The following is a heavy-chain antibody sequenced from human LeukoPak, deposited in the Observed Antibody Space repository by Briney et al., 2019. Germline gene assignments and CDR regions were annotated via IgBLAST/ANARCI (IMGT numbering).Heavy chain of an antibody. CDR3: AKVAAAAGKGVTLFDY. D-gene: IGHD6-13*01. V-gene: IGHV3-30*02. Sequence: GGSLRLSCAASGFTFSSYGMHWVRQAPGKGLEWVAFIRYDGSNKYYADSVKGRFTISRDNSKNTLYLQMNSLRAEDTAVYYCAKVAAAAGKGVTLFDYWGQGTLVTVSS. CDR2: IRYDGSNK. J-gene: IGHJ4*02. CDR1: GFTFSSYG.